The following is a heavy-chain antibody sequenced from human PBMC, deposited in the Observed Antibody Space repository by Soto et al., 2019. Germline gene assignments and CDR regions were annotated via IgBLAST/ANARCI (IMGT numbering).Heavy chain of an antibody. CDR3: ARAAFYYDYDFDY. V-gene: IGHV3-53*01. Sequence: GGCLRLSCAAAGFTGSSSYISWVRQAPEKGLEWVSAIFSSGTTYYADSVKGRFAISRDNSKNTLNLQMNSLRAEDTAVYYCARAAFYYDYDFDYWGQGTLVTVSS. J-gene: IGHJ4*02. CDR2: IFSSGTT. CDR1: GFTGSSSY. D-gene: IGHD3-16*01.